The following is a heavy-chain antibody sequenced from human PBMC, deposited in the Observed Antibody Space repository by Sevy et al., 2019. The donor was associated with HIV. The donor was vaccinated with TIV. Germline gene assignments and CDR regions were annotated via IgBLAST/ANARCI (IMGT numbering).Heavy chain of an antibody. CDR2: LYYNGAT. Sequence: SETLSLTCSVSGVSISRYYWTWIRQPPGKGLDWIGYLYYNGATNYSPSFKSRLSISVDTSKNHFSLKLSSVTAADTALYNCARVKSLWSGESPSAWFDPWGQGTLVTVSS. D-gene: IGHD3-10*01. CDR1: GVSISRYY. CDR3: ARVKSLWSGESPSAWFDP. V-gene: IGHV4-59*13. J-gene: IGHJ5*02.